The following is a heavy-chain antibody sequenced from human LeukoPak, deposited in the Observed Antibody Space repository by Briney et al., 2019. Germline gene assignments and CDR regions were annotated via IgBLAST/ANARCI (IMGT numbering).Heavy chain of an antibody. D-gene: IGHD2-21*01. Sequence: SETLSLTCAVSGGSISSGGYSWSWIRQPPGKGMEWIGYIYHSGSTYYNPSLKSRVTISVDRSKNQFSLKLSSVTAADTAVYYCARVLGLTYVDYWGQGTLVTVSS. V-gene: IGHV4-30-2*01. CDR3: ARVLGLTYVDY. CDR2: IYHSGST. CDR1: GGSISSGGYS. J-gene: IGHJ4*02.